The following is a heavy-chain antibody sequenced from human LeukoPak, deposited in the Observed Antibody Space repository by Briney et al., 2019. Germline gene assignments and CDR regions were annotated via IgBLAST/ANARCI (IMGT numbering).Heavy chain of an antibody. CDR1: GYTFTSYY. V-gene: IGHV1-46*01. CDR3: ARATTRGSYPYYFDY. Sequence: GASVKVSCKASGYTFTSYYMHWVRQAPGQGLEWMGIINPSGGSTSYAQKFQGRVTMTRDMSTSTVYMELTSLRSEDTAVYYCARATTRGSYPYYFDYWGQGTLVTVSS. CDR2: INPSGGST. J-gene: IGHJ4*02. D-gene: IGHD1-26*01.